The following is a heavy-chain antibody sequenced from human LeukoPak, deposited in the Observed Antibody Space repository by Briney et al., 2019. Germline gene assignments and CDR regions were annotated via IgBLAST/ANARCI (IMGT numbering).Heavy chain of an antibody. CDR3: AKDSVIRYYYDSSGYYGYGMDV. J-gene: IGHJ6*02. D-gene: IGHD3-22*01. CDR1: GLTFSSYS. CDR2: ISSSSSTI. Sequence: GGSLRLSCAASGLTFSSYSMNWVRQAPGKGLEWVSYISSSSSTIYYADSVKGRFTISRDNAKNSLYLQMNSLRAEDTALYYCAKDSVIRYYYDSSGYYGYGMDVWGQGTTVTVSS. V-gene: IGHV3-48*01.